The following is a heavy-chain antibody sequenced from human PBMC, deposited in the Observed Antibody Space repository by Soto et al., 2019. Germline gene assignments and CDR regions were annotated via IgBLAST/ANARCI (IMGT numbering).Heavy chain of an antibody. CDR3: AKDSSSGYDFDY. CDR2: ISYDGSNK. CDR1: GFTFSSYG. J-gene: IGHJ4*02. V-gene: IGHV3-30*18. Sequence: GGSLRLSCAASGFTFSSYGMHWVRQAPGKGLEWVAVISYDGSNKYYADSVKGRFTISRDNSKNTLYLQMNSLRAEDTAVYYCAKDSSSGYDFDYWGQGTLVTVSS. D-gene: IGHD3-22*01.